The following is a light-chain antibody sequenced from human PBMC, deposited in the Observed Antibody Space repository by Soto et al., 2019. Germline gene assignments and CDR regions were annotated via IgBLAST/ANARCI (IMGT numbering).Light chain of an antibody. CDR1: SSNIGNNY. CDR3: GTWDSSLSSVV. CDR2: DNN. Sequence: QSVLTQPSSVSAAPGQKVTISCSGSSSNIGNNYVYWYQQLPGTAPKLLMYDNNDRPSGIPDRFSGSKSGTSATLGITGLQTGDEADYYCGTWDSSLSSVVFGGGTKLTVL. V-gene: IGLV1-51*01. J-gene: IGLJ2*01.